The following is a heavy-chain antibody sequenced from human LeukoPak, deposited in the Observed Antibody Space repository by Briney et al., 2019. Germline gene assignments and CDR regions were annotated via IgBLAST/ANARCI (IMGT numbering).Heavy chain of an antibody. CDR3: ALHYDFWSGYYPHYYYMDV. CDR2: ISSSGSTT. D-gene: IGHD3-3*01. V-gene: IGHV3-48*04. J-gene: IGHJ6*03. CDR1: GFTFSSYS. Sequence: GGSLRLSCAASGFTFSSYSMNWVRQAPGKGLEWVSYISSSGSTTYYADSVKGRFTISRDNAKNSLYLQMNSLRAEDTAVYYCALHYDFWSGYYPHYYYMDVWGKGTTVTVSS.